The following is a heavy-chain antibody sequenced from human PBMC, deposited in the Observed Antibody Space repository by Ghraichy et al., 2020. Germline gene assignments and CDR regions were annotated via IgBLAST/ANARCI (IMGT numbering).Heavy chain of an antibody. V-gene: IGHV4-39*01. J-gene: IGHJ2*01. D-gene: IGHD2-15*01. Sequence: SETLSLTCTVSGGSISSSSYYWGWIRQPPGKGLEWIGSIYYSGSTYYNPSLKSRVTISVDTSKNQFSLKLSSVTAADTAVYYCARHCDGVVGCYSLWYFELWGRGTLFTVSS. CDR2: IYYSGST. CDR3: ARHCDGVVGCYSLWYFEL. CDR1: GGSISSSSYY.